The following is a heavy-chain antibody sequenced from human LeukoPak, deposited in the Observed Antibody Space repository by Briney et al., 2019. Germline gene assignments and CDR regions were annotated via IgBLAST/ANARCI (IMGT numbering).Heavy chain of an antibody. CDR3: ARDVLGYCTNGVCYSAGPNWFDP. J-gene: IGHJ5*02. CDR2: ISAYNGNT. CDR1: GYTFTSYG. D-gene: IGHD2-8*01. Sequence: GASVKVSRKASGYTFTSYGISWVRQAPGQGLEWMGWISAYNGNTNYAQKLQGRVTMTTDTSTSTAYMELRSLRSDDTAVYYCARDVLGYCTNGVCYSAGPNWFDPWGQGTLVTVSS. V-gene: IGHV1-18*01.